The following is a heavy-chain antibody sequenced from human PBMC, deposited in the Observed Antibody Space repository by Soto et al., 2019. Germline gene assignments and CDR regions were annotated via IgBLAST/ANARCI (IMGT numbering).Heavy chain of an antibody. CDR1: GFTFSRFG. J-gene: IGHJ4*02. D-gene: IGHD3-10*01. Sequence: QVPLVESGGGVVQPGKSLRLSCEVSGFTFSRFGMHWVRQVPGKGLEWVATISYDGNKKYYGNSVKDRFIISRDNSKSTLYLDMNSLTTEDTAMYYCARGXLRXXFGESDFYWGQGTLVTISS. V-gene: IGHV3-30*03. CDR2: ISYDGNKK. CDR3: ARGXLRXXFGESDFY.